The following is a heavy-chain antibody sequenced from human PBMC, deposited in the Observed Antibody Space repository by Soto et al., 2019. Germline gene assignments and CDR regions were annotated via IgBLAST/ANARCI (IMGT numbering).Heavy chain of an antibody. J-gene: IGHJ3*02. Sequence: GESLKISRKGSGYSFTSYWISWVRQMPRKSPEWMGRIDPSDSYTNYSPSFQGHVTISADKSISTAYLQWSSLKASDTAMYYCARHGSDPEHIVVVTANSAFDIWGQGTMVTVSS. CDR3: ARHGSDPEHIVVVTANSAFDI. D-gene: IGHD2-21*02. CDR1: GYSFTSYW. V-gene: IGHV5-10-1*01. CDR2: IDPSDSYT.